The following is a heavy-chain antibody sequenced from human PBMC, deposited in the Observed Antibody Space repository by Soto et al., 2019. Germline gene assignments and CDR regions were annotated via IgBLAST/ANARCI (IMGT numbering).Heavy chain of an antibody. CDR1: VFPFSSYA. CDR2: ISYDGSNK. Sequence: PGGSLRLSCAASVFPFSSYAMHWVRQAPGKGLEWVAVISYDGSNKYYADSVKGRFTISRDNSKNTLYLQMNSLRAEDTAVYYCARDLRERIFDYWGQGTLVTVSS. CDR3: ARDLRERIFDY. D-gene: IGHD2-15*01. V-gene: IGHV3-30-3*01. J-gene: IGHJ4*02.